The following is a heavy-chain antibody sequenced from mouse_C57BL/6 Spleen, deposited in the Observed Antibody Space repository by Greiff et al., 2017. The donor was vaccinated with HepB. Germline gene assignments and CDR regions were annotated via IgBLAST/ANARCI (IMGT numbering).Heavy chain of an antibody. D-gene: IGHD1-1*01. CDR1: GYTFTSYW. J-gene: IGHJ4*01. CDR3: AWFITTGRKYAMDY. CDR2: IHPNSGST. V-gene: IGHV1-64*01. Sequence: QVQLQQPGAELVKPGASVKLSCKASGYTFTSYWMHWVKQRPGQGLEWIGMIHPNSGSTNYNEKFKSKATLTVDKSSSTAYMQLSSLTSEDSAVYYCAWFITTGRKYAMDYWGQGTSVTVSS.